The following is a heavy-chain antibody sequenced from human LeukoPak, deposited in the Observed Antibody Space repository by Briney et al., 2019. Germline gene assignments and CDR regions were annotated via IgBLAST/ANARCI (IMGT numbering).Heavy chain of an antibody. Sequence: GGSLRLSCAASGFTFSTYWMSWVRQAPGKGLEWVANIKPDGGDKYYVDSVKGRFTISRDNANNSLYLQMSSLRAEDTAVYYCARALYNVGWYPDYFDYWGQGTLVTVSS. J-gene: IGHJ4*02. CDR1: GFTFSTYW. CDR2: IKPDGGDK. D-gene: IGHD6-19*01. V-gene: IGHV3-7*01. CDR3: ARALYNVGWYPDYFDY.